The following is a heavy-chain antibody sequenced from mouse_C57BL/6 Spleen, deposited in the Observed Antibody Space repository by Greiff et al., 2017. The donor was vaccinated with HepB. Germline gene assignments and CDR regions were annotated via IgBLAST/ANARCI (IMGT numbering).Heavy chain of an antibody. CDR1: GFTFSDYG. D-gene: IGHD1-1*01. V-gene: IGHV5-17*01. CDR2: ISSGSSTI. Sequence: EVQLVESGEGLVKPGGSLKLSCAASGFTFSDYGMHWVRQAPEKGLEWVAYISSGSSTIYYADTVKGRFTISRDNAKNTLFLQMTSLRSEDTAMYYCARGGVITTVVAPFDYWGQGTTLTVSS. J-gene: IGHJ2*01. CDR3: ARGGVITTVVAPFDY.